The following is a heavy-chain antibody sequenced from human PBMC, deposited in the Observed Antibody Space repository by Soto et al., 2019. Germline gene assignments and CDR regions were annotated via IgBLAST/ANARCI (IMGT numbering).Heavy chain of an antibody. V-gene: IGHV4-34*01. CDR3: ARGYAYFRQ. Sequence: PPEALRVPCGGSGGTLTGCVCNWSRQSPGKGLEWIGEISYSGRTSYNPSLKPRVTISVDTARTQFSLNLTSVTDAETAFNYCARGYAYFRQWAQG. CDR1: GGTLTGCV. D-gene: IGHD5-12*01. J-gene: IGHJ4*02. CDR2: ISYSGRT.